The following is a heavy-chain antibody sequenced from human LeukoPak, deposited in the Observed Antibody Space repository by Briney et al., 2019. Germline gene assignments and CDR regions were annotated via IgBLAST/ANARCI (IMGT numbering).Heavy chain of an antibody. D-gene: IGHD6-19*01. V-gene: IGHV4-39*01. J-gene: IGHJ3*02. Sequence: PSETLSLTCTVSGGSISSSSYYWGWIRQPPGKGLEWIGSIYYSGSTYYNPSLKSRVTMSVDTSKNQFSLKLSSVTAADTAVYYCARALQWLAYAFDIWGQGTMVTVSS. CDR1: GGSISSSSYY. CDR2: IYYSGST. CDR3: ARALQWLAYAFDI.